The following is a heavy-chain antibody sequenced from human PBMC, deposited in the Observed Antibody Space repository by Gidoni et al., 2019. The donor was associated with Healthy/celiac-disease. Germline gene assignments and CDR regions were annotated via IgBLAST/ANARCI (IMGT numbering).Heavy chain of an antibody. CDR2: ISSSSSYI. J-gene: IGHJ2*01. CDR3: ARDLRVVPAAIRNWYFDL. CDR1: GFTFRSYS. Sequence: EVQLVESGGGLVKPGGSLRLSCAASGFTFRSYSMNCVGQAPGKGLEWVSSISSSSSYIYYADSVKGRFTISRDNAKNSLYLQMNSLRAEDTAVYYCARDLRVVPAAIRNWYFDLWGRGTLVTVSS. V-gene: IGHV3-21*01. D-gene: IGHD2-2*02.